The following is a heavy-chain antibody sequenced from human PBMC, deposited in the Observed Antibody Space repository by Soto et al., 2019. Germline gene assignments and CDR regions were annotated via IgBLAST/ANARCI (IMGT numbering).Heavy chain of an antibody. J-gene: IGHJ3*02. Sequence: GESLKISCKGSGYSFTSYCISWVRQMPGKGLEWMGRIDPSDSYTNYSPSFQGHVTISADKSISTAYLQWSSLKASDTAMYYCEVSGITRTNGAFDTWGQGTMVTVSS. V-gene: IGHV5-10-1*01. CDR3: EVSGITRTNGAFDT. CDR1: GYSFTSYC. CDR2: IDPSDSYT. D-gene: IGHD1-7*01.